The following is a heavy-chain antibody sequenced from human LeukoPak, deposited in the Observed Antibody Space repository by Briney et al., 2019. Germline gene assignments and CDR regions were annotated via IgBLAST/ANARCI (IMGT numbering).Heavy chain of an antibody. CDR1: GGSFSGYY. J-gene: IGHJ4*02. CDR3: ARTRPITIFGVVPKYYFDY. V-gene: IGHV4-34*01. CDR2: INHSGST. D-gene: IGHD3-3*01. Sequence: SETLSLTCAVYGGSFSGYYWSWIRQPPGKGLEWIAEINHSGSTNYNPSLKSRVTISVDTSKNQFSLKLSSVTAADTAVYYCARTRPITIFGVVPKYYFDYWGQGTLVTVSS.